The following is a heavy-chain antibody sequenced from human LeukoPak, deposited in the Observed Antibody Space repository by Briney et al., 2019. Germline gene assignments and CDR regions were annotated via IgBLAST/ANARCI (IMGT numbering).Heavy chain of an antibody. CDR3: AKDTPLCYFDY. J-gene: IGHJ4*02. CDR1: GFTFSDYY. D-gene: IGHD3-16*01. V-gene: IGHV3-11*01. CDR2: ISSSGSTI. Sequence: GGSLRLSCAASGFTFSDYYMSWIRQAPGKGLEWVSYISSSGSTIYYADSVKGRFTISRDNAKNSLYLQMNSLRAEDTAVYYCAKDTPLCYFDYWGQGTLVTVSS.